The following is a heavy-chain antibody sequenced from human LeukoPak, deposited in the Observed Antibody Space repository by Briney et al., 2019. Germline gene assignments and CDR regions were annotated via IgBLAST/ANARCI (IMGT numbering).Heavy chain of an antibody. J-gene: IGHJ4*02. Sequence: SETLSLTCAVYGGSFSGYYWSWIRQPPGKGLEWIGNIYYSGSTYYNPSLRSRLTISLDTSKNQFSLTLSSVTAADTAVYYCARLQYYYDSNGYYSLYYFDYWGQGTAVTVSS. CDR1: GGSFSGYY. CDR3: ARLQYYYDSNGYYSLYYFDY. V-gene: IGHV4-34*01. CDR2: IYYSGST. D-gene: IGHD3-22*01.